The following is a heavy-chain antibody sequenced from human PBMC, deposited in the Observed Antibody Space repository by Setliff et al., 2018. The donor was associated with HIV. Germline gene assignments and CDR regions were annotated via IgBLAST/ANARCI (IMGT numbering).Heavy chain of an antibody. CDR2: IYYSGST. D-gene: IGHD2-2*01. Sequence: SETLSLTCAVSGGSIDSFSYYWGWIRQTPGKGLEWIGTIYYSGSTYFNPSLKSRLTISVDTSKNQFSLKLSSVTAADTAVYYCARTKDCSSSSCPGTHHYYYMDVWGKGTTVTVS. CDR3: ARTKDCSSSSCPGTHHYYYMDV. CDR1: GGSIDSFSYY. V-gene: IGHV4-39*01. J-gene: IGHJ6*03.